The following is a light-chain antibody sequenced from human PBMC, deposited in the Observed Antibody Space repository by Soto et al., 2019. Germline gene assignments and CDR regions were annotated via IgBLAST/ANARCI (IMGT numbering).Light chain of an antibody. CDR3: QQYNSYSRT. J-gene: IGKJ1*01. Sequence: DIQMTQSPSTLSASVGDRVTITCRASQSISNWLARYQQKPGKAPKLLIYKASTLESGVPSRFSGSGSGTEFTLTISSLQPDDFATYYCQQYNSYSRTFGQGTKVEIK. CDR1: QSISNW. CDR2: KAS. V-gene: IGKV1-5*03.